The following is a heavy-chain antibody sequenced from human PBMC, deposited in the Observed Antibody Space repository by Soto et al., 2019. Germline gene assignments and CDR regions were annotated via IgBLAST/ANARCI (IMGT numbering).Heavy chain of an antibody. D-gene: IGHD3-22*01. Sequence: QVQLVESGGGVVQPGRSLRLSCAASGFTFSSYAMHWVRQAPGKGLEWVAVILYDGSNKYYADSVKGRFTISRDNSKNTQYLQMNRLRAEDTAVYYCARDSVRYDDSSGYSLSFDYWGQGTLVTVSS. CDR1: GFTFSSYA. CDR2: ILYDGSNK. J-gene: IGHJ4*02. V-gene: IGHV3-30-3*01. CDR3: ARDSVRYDDSSGYSLSFDY.